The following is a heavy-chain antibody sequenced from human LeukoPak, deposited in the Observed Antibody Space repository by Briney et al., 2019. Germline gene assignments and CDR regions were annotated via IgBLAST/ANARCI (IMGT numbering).Heavy chain of an antibody. CDR2: ISTSGST. V-gene: IGHV4-4*07. CDR3: ARDLLGIAAAGTHYYYYMDV. Sequence: SETLSLTCTVSGGSISGYYWSWIRQPAGKGLEWIGRISTSGSTSYSPSLKSRVTMSVDTSKNQLSLKLTSVTAADTAVYSCARDLLGIAAAGTHYYYYMDVWGKGTTVTVSS. CDR1: GGSISGYY. D-gene: IGHD6-13*01. J-gene: IGHJ6*03.